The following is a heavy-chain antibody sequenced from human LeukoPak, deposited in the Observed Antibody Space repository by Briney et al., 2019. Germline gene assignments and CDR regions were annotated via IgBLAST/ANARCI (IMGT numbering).Heavy chain of an antibody. V-gene: IGHV4-38-2*01. CDR3: ARVGITVAGPFDY. CDR1: GYSISSDYF. CDR2: IYHSGTT. D-gene: IGHD6-19*01. J-gene: IGHJ4*02. Sequence: SGTLSLNCAVSGYSISSDYFWGWIRQPPGRGLEWIGSIYHSGTTYYNPSLKSRVTISVDTSKNQFSLKLSSVTPADTAVNYCARVGITVAGPFDYWGQGTLVAVSS.